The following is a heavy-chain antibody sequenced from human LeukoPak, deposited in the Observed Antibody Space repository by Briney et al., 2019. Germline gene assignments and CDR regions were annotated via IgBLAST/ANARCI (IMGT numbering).Heavy chain of an antibody. Sequence: PGGSLRLSCAASGFTFSSYSMNWVRRAPGKGLEWVSSISSSSSYIYYADSVKGRFTISRDNAKNSLYLQMNSLRAEDTAAYYCTREYYDFWSGYYPPYYFDYWGQGTLVTVPS. V-gene: IGHV3-21*01. CDR3: TREYYDFWSGYYPPYYFDY. D-gene: IGHD3-3*01. CDR2: ISSSSSYI. CDR1: GFTFSSYS. J-gene: IGHJ4*02.